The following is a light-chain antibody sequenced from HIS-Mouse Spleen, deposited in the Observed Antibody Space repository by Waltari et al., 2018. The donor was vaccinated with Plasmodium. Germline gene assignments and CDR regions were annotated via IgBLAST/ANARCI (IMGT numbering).Light chain of an antibody. Sequence: EIVMTQSPATLSVSPGERATLSCRASQSVRSNLAWYQQKPGQAPRPLIYGASTRATGIPARFSGSGSGTEFTLTISSLQSEDFAVYYCQQYNNWPFTFGPGTKVDIK. CDR3: QQYNNWPFT. CDR2: GAS. V-gene: IGKV3-15*01. CDR1: QSVRSN. J-gene: IGKJ3*01.